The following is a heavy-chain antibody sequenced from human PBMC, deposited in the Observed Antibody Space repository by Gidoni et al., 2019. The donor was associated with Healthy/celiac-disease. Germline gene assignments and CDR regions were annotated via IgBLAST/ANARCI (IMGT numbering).Heavy chain of an antibody. CDR3: TTDRRGYDGRFDF. CDR2: IKSKTDGGTT. J-gene: IGHJ4*02. D-gene: IGHD3-22*01. V-gene: IGHV3-15*01. CDR1: GFTFSNAW. Sequence: EVQLVEAGGGLEKPGGSLRLSCAACGFTFSNAWMSWVRQEPGKGLWWVGRIKSKTDGGTTDYAAPVKGRFTISRDESKNTLYLQMNSLKTEDTAVYYCTTDRRGYDGRFDFWGQGTLVTVSS.